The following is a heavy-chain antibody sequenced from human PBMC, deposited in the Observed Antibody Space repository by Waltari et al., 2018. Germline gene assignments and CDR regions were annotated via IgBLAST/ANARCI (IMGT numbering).Heavy chain of an antibody. CDR3: AREGLYVWGSQIDY. CDR2: IYTSGST. CDR1: GGSISSGSYY. Sequence: QVQLQESGPGLVKPSQTLSLTCTVSGGSISSGSYYWSWIRQPAGKGLEWIGRIYTSGSTNYNPSLKSRVTISVDTSKNQFSLKLSSVTAADTAVYYCAREGLYVWGSQIDYWGQGTLVTVSS. V-gene: IGHV4-61*02. D-gene: IGHD3-16*01. J-gene: IGHJ4*02.